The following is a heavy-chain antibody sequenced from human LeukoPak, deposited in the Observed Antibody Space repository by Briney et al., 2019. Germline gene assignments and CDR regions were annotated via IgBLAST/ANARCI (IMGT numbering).Heavy chain of an antibody. V-gene: IGHV3-53*01. CDR1: GFTVSSNY. J-gene: IGHJ4*02. Sequence: PGGSLRLSCAASGFTVSSNYMSWVRQAPGKGLEWVSVIYSGGSTYYADSVKGRFTISRDNSKNTLYLRMNSLRAEDTAVYYCAREARDSGSYEGFDYWGQGTLVTVSS. CDR2: IYSGGST. D-gene: IGHD3-10*01. CDR3: AREARDSGSYEGFDY.